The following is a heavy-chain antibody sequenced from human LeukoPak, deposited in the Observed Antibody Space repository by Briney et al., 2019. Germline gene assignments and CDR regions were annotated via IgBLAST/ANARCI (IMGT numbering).Heavy chain of an antibody. J-gene: IGHJ4*02. CDR3: ARGDHDLGH. V-gene: IGHV3-20*04. CDR1: GFTFDDYG. D-gene: IGHD3-16*01. Sequence: GGSLRLSCAASGFTFDDYGMTWVREAPGKGLEWVSGINWNGDSTVYADSVKVRFTISRDNAKNSLSLQMNSLRAEDTDLYYCARGDHDLGHWGQGNLVTVSS. CDR2: INWNGDST.